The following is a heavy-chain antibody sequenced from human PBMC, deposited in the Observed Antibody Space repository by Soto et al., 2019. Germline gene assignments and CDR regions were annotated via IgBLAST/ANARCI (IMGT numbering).Heavy chain of an antibody. D-gene: IGHD3-16*01. CDR2: ISWNSGSI. CDR1: GFTFDDYA. CDR3: AKAILEGGSSTTYYYMDV. Sequence: EVQLVASGGGLVQPGRSMRLSCAASGFTFDDYAMHWVRQAPGKGLEWVSGISWNSGSIGYADSVKGRFTISRDNAKNSLYLQMNSLGAEDTALYYCAKAILEGGSSTTYYYMDVGGKGTAVTVSS. V-gene: IGHV3-9*01. J-gene: IGHJ6*03.